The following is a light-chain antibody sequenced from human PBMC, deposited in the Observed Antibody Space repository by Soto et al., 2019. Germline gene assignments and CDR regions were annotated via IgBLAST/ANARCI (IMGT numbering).Light chain of an antibody. CDR3: HQYSRTPLT. Sequence: DIELTQSPGTLSVSPGETVTLACRVSPPLTTPYMAWFQAKTGLPPSMLIHQSSLRLTGVADRFSGSGSGSDFSLTISGVEADDSAVYYCHQYSRTPLTFGQGTKLEIK. CDR1: PPLTTPY. V-gene: IGKV3-20*01. CDR2: QSS. J-gene: IGKJ2*01.